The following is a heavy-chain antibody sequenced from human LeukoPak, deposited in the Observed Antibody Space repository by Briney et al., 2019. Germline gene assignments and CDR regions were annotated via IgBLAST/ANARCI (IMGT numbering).Heavy chain of an antibody. CDR1: GYTFTSYG. CDR3: ARDQDIVVVPAVLGAFDI. CDR2: ISAYNGNT. J-gene: IGHJ3*02. Sequence: ASVKLSCKASGYTFTSYGISWVRQAPGQGLEWMGWISAYNGNTNYAQKLQGRVTMTTDTSTSTAYMELRSLRADDTAVYYCARDQDIVVVPAVLGAFDIWGQGTMVTVSS. D-gene: IGHD2-2*01. V-gene: IGHV1-18*01.